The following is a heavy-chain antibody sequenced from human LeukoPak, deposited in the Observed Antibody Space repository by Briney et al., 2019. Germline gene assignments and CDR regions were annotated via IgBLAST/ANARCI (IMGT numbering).Heavy chain of an antibody. CDR3: ASRVGRYLYYFGMDV. CDR1: GGPFSHYY. CDR2: INESGST. Sequence: KLSETLSLTRAVSGGPFSHYYWTWIRQPPGKGLEWIGEINESGSTNYDPSLKSRVTISVDSSKNHFSLNLTSVTAADTAVYYCASRVGRYLYYFGMDVWGQGTTVTVSS. V-gene: IGHV4-34*01. J-gene: IGHJ6*02. D-gene: IGHD1-26*01.